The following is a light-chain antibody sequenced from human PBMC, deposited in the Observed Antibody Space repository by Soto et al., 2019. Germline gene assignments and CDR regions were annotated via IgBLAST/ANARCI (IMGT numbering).Light chain of an antibody. V-gene: IGLV1-40*01. CDR2: GNS. CDR1: SSNLGTGYD. J-gene: IGLJ1*01. Sequence: QSVLTQPPSVSGAPGQRVTIPCTGTSSNLGTGYDVHWYQQFPGKAPKFLIYGNSNRPSGVPDRFSGSKSGTSASLAISGLQSEDEDDYYCAAWDDSLNGSYVFGTGP. CDR3: AAWDDSLNGSYV.